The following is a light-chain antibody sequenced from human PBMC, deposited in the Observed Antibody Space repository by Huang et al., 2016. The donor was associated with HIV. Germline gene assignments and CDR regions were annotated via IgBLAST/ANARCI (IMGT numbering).Light chain of an antibody. CDR1: QSISSE. CDR2: AAS. V-gene: IGKV1-39*01. Sequence: DIQMTQSPYSLSASVVARVTLTCRESQSISSELNWYQQTPVKAPKLMIYAASSLQSWVTSSFSGCGSRTICTLTISSLQPEDFAIYYCQQSYRTLPTFGQGTKVEIK. J-gene: IGKJ1*01. CDR3: QQSYRTLPT.